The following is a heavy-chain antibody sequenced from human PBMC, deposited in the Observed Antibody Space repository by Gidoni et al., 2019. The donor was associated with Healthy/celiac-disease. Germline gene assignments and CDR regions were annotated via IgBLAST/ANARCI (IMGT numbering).Heavy chain of an antibody. CDR1: GFTFNSTA. CDR3: AREPLLLWFGEPRENYYYGMDV. D-gene: IGHD3-10*01. J-gene: IGHJ6*02. Sequence: QVQLVESGGGVVQPGRSLRLACAAPGFTFNSTALHWVRQAPGKGLELVAVISYDGSNKYYADSVKGRLTNSRDNSKNTLYLQMNSLRAEDTAVYYWAREPLLLWFGEPRENYYYGMDVWGQGTTVTVSS. CDR2: ISYDGSNK. V-gene: IGHV3-30-3*01.